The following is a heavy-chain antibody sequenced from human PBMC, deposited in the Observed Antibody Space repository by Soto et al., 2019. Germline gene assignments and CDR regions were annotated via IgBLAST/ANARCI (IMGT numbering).Heavy chain of an antibody. J-gene: IGHJ6*02. Sequence: ASVNVSCKASGYTFTGYYMHWVRQAPGQGLEWMGWINPNSGGTNYAQKFQGWVTMTRDTSISTAYMELSRLRSDDTAVYYCAMVDVCVTPSPQDVWGQGTTVTVSS. V-gene: IGHV1-2*04. CDR1: GYTFTGYY. D-gene: IGHD3-16*02. CDR3: AMVDVCVTPSPQDV. CDR2: INPNSGGT.